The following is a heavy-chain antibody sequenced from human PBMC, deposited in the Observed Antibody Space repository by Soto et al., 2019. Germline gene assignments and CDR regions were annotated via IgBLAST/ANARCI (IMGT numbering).Heavy chain of an antibody. CDR1: GFTFSSYA. V-gene: IGHV3-23*01. CDR3: AKEPEWNVRAGLHYFDY. D-gene: IGHD1-1*01. Sequence: HPGGSLRLSCAASGFTFSSYAMSWVRQAPGKGLEWVSAISGSGGSTYYADSVKGRFTISRDNSKNTLYLQMNSLRAEDTAVYYCAKEPEWNVRAGLHYFDYWGQGTLVTVSS. CDR2: ISGSGGST. J-gene: IGHJ4*02.